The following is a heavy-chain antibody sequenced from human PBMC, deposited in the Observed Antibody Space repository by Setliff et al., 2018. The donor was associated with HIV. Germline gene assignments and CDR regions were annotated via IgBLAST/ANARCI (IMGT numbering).Heavy chain of an antibody. D-gene: IGHD3-22*01. CDR2: ISHTGSTV. CDR3: ARVYDTSGYSLSIPGY. J-gene: IGHJ4*02. CDR1: GFTFTNYG. Sequence: PGGSLRLSCAASGFTFTNYGMHWVRQAPGKGLELVSYISHTGSTVYYADSVKGRFTISRDNAKNSMYLQMNSLRAEDTALYYCARVYDTSGYSLSIPGYWGQGTLVTVSS. V-gene: IGHV3-48*04.